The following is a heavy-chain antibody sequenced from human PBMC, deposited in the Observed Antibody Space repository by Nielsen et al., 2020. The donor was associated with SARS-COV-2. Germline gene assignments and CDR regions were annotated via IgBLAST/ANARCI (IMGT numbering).Heavy chain of an antibody. V-gene: IGHV4-34*01. CDR3: ARLVRAKVLRGPVVPAARWDKTNYYYYYMDV. D-gene: IGHD2-2*01. Sequence: SETLSLTCAVYGGSFSGYYWSWIRQPPGKGLEWIGEINHSGSTNYNPSLKSRVTISVDTSKNQFSLKLSSVTAADTAVYYCARLVRAKVLRGPVVPAARWDKTNYYYYYMDVWGKGTTVTVSS. J-gene: IGHJ6*03. CDR1: GGSFSGYY. CDR2: INHSGST.